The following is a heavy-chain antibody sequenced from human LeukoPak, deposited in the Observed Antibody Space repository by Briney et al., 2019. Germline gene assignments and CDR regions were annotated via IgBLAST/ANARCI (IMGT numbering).Heavy chain of an antibody. CDR2: ISTDGKST. J-gene: IGHJ6*02. CDR1: GFAFSAYS. CDR3: VRDYQFIQEV. V-gene: IGHV3-74*01. Sequence: GGSLRLSCSASGFAFSAYSMNWVRQAPGKGLMWVSLISTDGKSTRYAESVKGRFTISRDNAKNALYLQMDILRVEDTALYFCVRDYQFIQEVWGQGTTVTVSS. D-gene: IGHD2-2*01.